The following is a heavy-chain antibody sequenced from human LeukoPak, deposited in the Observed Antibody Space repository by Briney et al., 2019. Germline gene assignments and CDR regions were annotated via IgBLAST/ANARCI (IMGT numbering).Heavy chain of an antibody. J-gene: IGHJ5*02. CDR2: IYYTGST. D-gene: IGHD2-2*01. Sequence: PSETLSLTCTVSGGSISRSTYFWGWIRQPPGKGLEWIGSIYYTGSTYYNPSLKSRVTISVDTSKNQFSLKLTSVTAADTAVYHCARHDCSTTSCNRDWFDPWGQGTLVTVSS. V-gene: IGHV4-39*01. CDR1: GGSISRSTYF. CDR3: ARHDCSTTSCNRDWFDP.